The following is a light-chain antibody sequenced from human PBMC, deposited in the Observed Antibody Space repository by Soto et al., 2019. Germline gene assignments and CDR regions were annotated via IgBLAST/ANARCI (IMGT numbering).Light chain of an antibody. V-gene: IGKV1-9*01. Sequence: DIQLTQSPSFLSASVGDRVTVSCRASQDISTSLAWFQQKAGPVPQLLVYPASTLQDGVPSTFSGSCTGTYCPLTINKLQDEDVATYYCQHLRTYPFSVEQGTKLDIK. J-gene: IGKJ2*03. CDR2: PAS. CDR1: QDISTS. CDR3: QHLRTYPFS.